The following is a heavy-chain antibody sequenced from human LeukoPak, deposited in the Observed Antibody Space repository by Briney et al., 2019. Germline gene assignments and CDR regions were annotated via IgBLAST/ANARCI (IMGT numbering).Heavy chain of an antibody. CDR2: ISSSSSYI. Sequence: GGSLRLSCAASGFTFSSHNMNWVRQAPGKGLEWVSSISSSSSYIYYADSVKGRFTISRDNAKNSLYLQMNSLRAEDTAVYYCARDRHGVATIGDFDYWGQGTLVTVSS. J-gene: IGHJ4*02. CDR3: ARDRHGVATIGDFDY. V-gene: IGHV3-21*01. D-gene: IGHD5-12*01. CDR1: GFTFSSHN.